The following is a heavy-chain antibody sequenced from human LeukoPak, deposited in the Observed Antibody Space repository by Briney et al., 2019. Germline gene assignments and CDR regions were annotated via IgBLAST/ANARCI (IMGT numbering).Heavy chain of an antibody. D-gene: IGHD2-21*02. Sequence: PGGSLRLSCAASGFTFSSYAMSWARQAPGKGLEWVSAISGSGGSTYYADSVTGRFTISRDNSKNTLYLQMNSLRAEDTAVYYCAKPPLDCGGDCYDVFDYWGQGTLVTVSS. CDR2: ISGSGGST. J-gene: IGHJ4*02. CDR3: AKPPLDCGGDCYDVFDY. CDR1: GFTFSSYA. V-gene: IGHV3-23*01.